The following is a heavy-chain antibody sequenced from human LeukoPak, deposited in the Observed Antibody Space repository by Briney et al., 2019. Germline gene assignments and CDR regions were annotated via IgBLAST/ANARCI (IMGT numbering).Heavy chain of an antibody. V-gene: IGHV4-31*03. J-gene: IGHJ6*02. D-gene: IGHD5-18*01. CDR2: IYYSGST. CDR1: GGSISSGGYY. Sequence: PSETLSLTCTVSGGSISSGGYYWSWLRPHPGKGLEWIGYIYYSGSTYYNPSLKSRVTISVDTSKNQFSLKLSSVTAADTAVYYCARDDRPDTAMADYYYYGMDVWGQGTTVTVSS. CDR3: ARDDRPDTAMADYYYYGMDV.